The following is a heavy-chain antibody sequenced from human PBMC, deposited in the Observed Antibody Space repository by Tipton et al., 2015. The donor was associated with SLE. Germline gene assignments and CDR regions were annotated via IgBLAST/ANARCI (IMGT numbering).Heavy chain of an antibody. CDR2: IKEDGRKI. Sequence: SLRLSCEASGFTFRDYWMSWVRQAPGKGLEWVANIKEDGRKIYCLDSVKGRFTISRDNAKNSLYLQMNSLRAEDTAVYYCARDGVWFGELPDWYFDLWGRGTLVTVSS. J-gene: IGHJ2*01. CDR1: GFTFRDYW. D-gene: IGHD3-10*01. V-gene: IGHV3-7*01. CDR3: ARDGVWFGELPDWYFDL.